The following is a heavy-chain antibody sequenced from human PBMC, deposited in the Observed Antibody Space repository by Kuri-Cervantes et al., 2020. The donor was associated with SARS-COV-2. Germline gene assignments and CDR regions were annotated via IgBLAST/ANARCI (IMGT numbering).Heavy chain of an antibody. CDR2: IYPGDSDT. V-gene: IGHV5-51*01. CDR1: GYSFTSYW. J-gene: IGHJ3*02. Sequence: GESLKISCKGSGYSFTSYWIGWVRQMPGKGLEWMGIIYPGDSDTRYSPSFQGQVTISADKSISTAYLQWSSLKASDTAMYYCARRSRPYGDGDAFDIWGQGTMVTVSS. CDR3: ARRSRPYGDGDAFDI. D-gene: IGHD4-17*01.